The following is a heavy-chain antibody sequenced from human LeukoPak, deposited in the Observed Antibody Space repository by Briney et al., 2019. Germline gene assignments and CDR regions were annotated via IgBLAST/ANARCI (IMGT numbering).Heavy chain of an antibody. J-gene: IGHJ3*02. Sequence: SETLSLTCTVSGGSISSYYWSWIRQPPGKGLEWIGYIYYSGSTNYNPSLKSRVTISVDTSKNQFSLKLSSVTAADTAVYYCVRVRVWGSYRYTDDAFDIWGQGTMVTVSS. V-gene: IGHV4-59*01. CDR2: IYYSGST. CDR3: VRVRVWGSYRYTDDAFDI. D-gene: IGHD3-16*02. CDR1: GGSISSYY.